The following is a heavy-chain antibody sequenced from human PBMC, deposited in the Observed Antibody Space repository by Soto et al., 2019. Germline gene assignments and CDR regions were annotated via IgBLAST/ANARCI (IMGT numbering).Heavy chain of an antibody. CDR3: AHKYRRGYSYYFDY. Sequence: SGPTLVNPTQTLTLTCTFSGFSLSTSGVGVGWIRQPPGKALEWLALIYWNDDKRYSPSLKSRLTITKDTSKNQVVLTMTNMDPLDTATYYCAHKYRRGYSYYFDYWGPGTMVTVSS. CDR2: IYWNDDK. CDR1: GFSLSTSGVG. V-gene: IGHV2-5*01. D-gene: IGHD5-18*01. J-gene: IGHJ4*02.